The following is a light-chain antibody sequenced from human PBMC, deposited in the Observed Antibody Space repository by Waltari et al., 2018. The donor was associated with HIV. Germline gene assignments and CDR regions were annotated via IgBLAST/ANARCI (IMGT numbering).Light chain of an antibody. CDR1: SDIDVDDYN. Sequence: QPVVRQPPSSSASPGESARLTSTLPSDIDVDDYNVYLYQKKPGSPTTFLLYYNSDSDKGHGYGVPLRFSGSNEASVHIGILLISVLQSEDEAGYYCMIWPGNVWVFGGGTKLTVL. CDR2: YNSDSDK. V-gene: IGLV5-37*01. CDR3: MIWPGNVWV. J-gene: IGLJ3*02.